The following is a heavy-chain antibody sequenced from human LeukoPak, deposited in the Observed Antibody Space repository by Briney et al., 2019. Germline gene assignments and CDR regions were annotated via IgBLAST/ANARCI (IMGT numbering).Heavy chain of an antibody. CDR1: RFSISSYW. CDR3: ARVVGYCSSTSCYYYYYYYMDV. V-gene: IGHV3-7*01. J-gene: IGHJ6*03. CDR2: INQDGSEI. Sequence: GGSLRLSCVGSRFSISSYWMSWVRQAPGKGLEWVANINQDGSEIYYLDSVKGRFTISRDNAKNSLYLQMNGLRVEDTAVYYCARVVGYCSSTSCYYYYYYYMDVWGKGTTVTVSS. D-gene: IGHD2-2*01.